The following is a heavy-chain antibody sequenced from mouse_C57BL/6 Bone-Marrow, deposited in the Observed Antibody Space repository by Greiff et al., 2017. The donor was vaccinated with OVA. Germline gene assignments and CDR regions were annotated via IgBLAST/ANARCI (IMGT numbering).Heavy chain of an antibody. J-gene: IGHJ4*01. CDR2: IYPRSGNT. Sequence: QVQLQQSGAELARPGASVKLSCKASGYTFTSYGISWVKQRTGQGLEWIGEIYPRSGNTYYNEKFKGKATLTADKSSSTAYMELRSLTSEDSAVYFCARPDYYGSSYEAMDYWGQGTSVTVSS. D-gene: IGHD1-1*01. CDR3: ARPDYYGSSYEAMDY. CDR1: GYTFTSYG. V-gene: IGHV1-81*01.